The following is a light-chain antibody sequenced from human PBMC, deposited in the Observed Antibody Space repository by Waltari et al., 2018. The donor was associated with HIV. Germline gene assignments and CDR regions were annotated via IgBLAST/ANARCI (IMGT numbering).Light chain of an antibody. J-gene: IGLJ1*01. Sequence: QSALTQPRSVSGSPGQSVTISCTGTSSDVGGYNYVSWYQQHPGKAPKRMIFDVTKRPAGFPDRFSGSKSGNTASLTISGLQAEDEAEYYCCSYAGSYTYVFGTGTKVTVL. V-gene: IGLV2-11*01. CDR3: CSYAGSYTYV. CDR2: DVT. CDR1: SSDVGGYNY.